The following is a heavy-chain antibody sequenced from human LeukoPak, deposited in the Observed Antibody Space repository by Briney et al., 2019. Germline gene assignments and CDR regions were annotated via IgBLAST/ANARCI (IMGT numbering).Heavy chain of an antibody. Sequence: PGGSLRLSCAASGSTSSSYWMSWVRQAPGKGLEWVANIKQDGSEKYYVDSVKGRFTISRDNAKNSLYLQMNSLRAEDTAVYYCASSGSRSWFDYWGQGTLVTVSS. J-gene: IGHJ4*02. CDR2: IKQDGSEK. D-gene: IGHD6-13*01. CDR1: GSTSSSYW. CDR3: ASSGSRSWFDY. V-gene: IGHV3-7*01.